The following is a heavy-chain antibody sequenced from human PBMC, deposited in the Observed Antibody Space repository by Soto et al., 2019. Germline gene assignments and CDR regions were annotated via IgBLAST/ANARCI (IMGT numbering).Heavy chain of an antibody. CDR1: GYTFTSYG. CDR3: AREILASADYYYYGMDV. J-gene: IGHJ6*02. Sequence: AASVKVSCKASGYTFTSYGISWVRQAPGQGLEWMGWISAYNGNTNYAQKLQGRVTMTTDTSTSTAYMELRSLRSDDTAVYYCAREILASADYYYYGMDVWGQGTTVTVSS. V-gene: IGHV1-18*01. CDR2: ISAYNGNT.